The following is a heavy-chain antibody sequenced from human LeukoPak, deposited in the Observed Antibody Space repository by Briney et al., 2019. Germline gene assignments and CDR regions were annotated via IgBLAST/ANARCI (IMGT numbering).Heavy chain of an antibody. J-gene: IGHJ5*02. D-gene: IGHD6-19*01. CDR1: GGSFSGYY. V-gene: IGHV4-34*01. CDR3: ARVAVAPEWFDP. Sequence: SETLSLTCAVYGGSFSGYYWSWIRQPPGKGLEWIGEINHSGSTNYNPSLKSRVTISVDTSKNQFSLKLSSVTAADTAVYYCARVAVAPEWFDPWGQGTLVTVSS. CDR2: INHSGST.